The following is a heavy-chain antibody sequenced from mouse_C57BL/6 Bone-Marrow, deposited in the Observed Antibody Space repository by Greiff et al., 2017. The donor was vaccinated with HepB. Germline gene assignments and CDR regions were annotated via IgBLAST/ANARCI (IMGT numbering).Heavy chain of an antibody. CDR3: EREEIWGYSNSAFDY. J-gene: IGHJ2*01. D-gene: IGHD2-5*01. CDR1: GYTFTSYW. Sequence: VKLQQPGAELVMPGASVKLSCKASGYTFTSYWMHWVKQRPGQGLEWIGEIDPSDSYTNYNQKFKGKSTLTVDKSSSTAYMQLSSLTSEDSAVYYCEREEIWGYSNSAFDYWGQGTTLTVSA. V-gene: IGHV1-69*01. CDR2: IDPSDSYT.